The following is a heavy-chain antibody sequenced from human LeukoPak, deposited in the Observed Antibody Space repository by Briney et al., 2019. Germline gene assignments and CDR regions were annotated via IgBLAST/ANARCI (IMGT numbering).Heavy chain of an antibody. CDR1: GYSVPNNTVA. CDR2: TYFRADWYN. CDR3: ARGGTHWELLGEGQYFDP. Sequence: SQTLSLTCASSGYSVPNNTVAWKWNRQSPSRDLECLVRTYFRADWYNDYETSVKSRVTMSPDTSKNPFDLHLTSVAPDESAVYYCARGGTHWELLGEGQYFDPWGPGTLVNVFS. J-gene: IGHJ4*02. D-gene: IGHD1-26*01. V-gene: IGHV6-1*01.